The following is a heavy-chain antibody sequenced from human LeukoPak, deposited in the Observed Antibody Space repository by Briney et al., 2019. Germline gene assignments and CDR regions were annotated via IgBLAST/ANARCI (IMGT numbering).Heavy chain of an antibody. CDR3: ATVVGARGGDYFDY. Sequence: ASVKVSCEASGYTFTGYYMHCGRQAPGQGLECMGCMNPNSGGTNHAQKFQSRVTMTRDTSISTAYMELSRLRSDDTAVYYCATVVGARGGDYFDYWGQGTLVTVSS. V-gene: IGHV1-2*02. CDR2: MNPNSGGT. CDR1: GYTFTGYY. J-gene: IGHJ4*02. D-gene: IGHD1-26*01.